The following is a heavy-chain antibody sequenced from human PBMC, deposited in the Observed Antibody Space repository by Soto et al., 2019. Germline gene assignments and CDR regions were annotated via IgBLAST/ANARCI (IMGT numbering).Heavy chain of an antibody. Sequence: SETLSLTCTVSGGSISSGDYYWSWIRQPPGKGLEWIGYIYYSGSTYYNPSLKSRVTISVDTSKNQFSLKLSSVTAADTAVYYCASYSLLYYKYGMDVWGQGTTVTVSS. D-gene: IGHD2-21*01. CDR2: IYYSGST. CDR3: ASYSLLYYKYGMDV. V-gene: IGHV4-30-4*01. CDR1: GGSISSGDYY. J-gene: IGHJ6*02.